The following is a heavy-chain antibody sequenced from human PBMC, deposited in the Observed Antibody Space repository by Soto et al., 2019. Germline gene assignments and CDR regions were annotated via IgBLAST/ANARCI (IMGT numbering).Heavy chain of an antibody. J-gene: IGHJ6*02. CDR1: GFTFSSYA. CDR2: ISYDGSNK. Sequence: PGGSLRLSCAASGFTFSSYAMHWVRQAPGKGLEWVAVISYDGSNKYYADSVKGRFTISRDNSKNTLYLQMNSLRAEDTAVYYCARVLREAPPIYYGIDVRAQRTTVTGSS. CDR3: ARVLREAPPIYYGIDV. V-gene: IGHV3-30-3*01.